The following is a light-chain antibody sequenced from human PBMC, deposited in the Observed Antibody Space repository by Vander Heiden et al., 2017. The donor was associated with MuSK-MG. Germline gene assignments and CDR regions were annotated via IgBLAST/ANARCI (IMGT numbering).Light chain of an antibody. CDR3: QYRTSWPPRYT. J-gene: IGKJ2*01. V-gene: IGKV3-11*01. Sequence: EIVLTQSPATLSLSPGERATLSCRASQSVSRYLAWYQQIPGQAPRLLIYDVFNRATGIPVRFSGSGSGTDFTLTISSLEPEDFAVYYCQYRTSWPPRYTFGQGTKLEIK. CDR2: DVF. CDR1: QSVSRY.